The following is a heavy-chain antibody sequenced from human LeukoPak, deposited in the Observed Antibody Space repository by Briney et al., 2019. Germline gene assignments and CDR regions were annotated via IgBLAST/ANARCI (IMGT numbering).Heavy chain of an antibody. CDR1: GFTFSSYA. V-gene: IGHV3-23*01. CDR3: TRSEFVAAAGGNWFDP. CDR2: ISGSGGRT. Sequence: PGGSLRLSCAASGFTFSSYAMSWVRQAPGKGPEWVSSISGSGGRTYYAAPVKGRFTISRDDSKHTLYLQMNSLKTEDTAVYYCTRSEFVAAAGGNWFDPWGQGTLVTVSS. J-gene: IGHJ5*02. D-gene: IGHD6-13*01.